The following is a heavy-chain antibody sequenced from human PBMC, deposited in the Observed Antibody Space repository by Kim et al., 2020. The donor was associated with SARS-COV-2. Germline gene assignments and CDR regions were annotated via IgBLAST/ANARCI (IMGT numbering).Heavy chain of an antibody. D-gene: IGHD3-10*01. CDR2: IWNDGSDI. V-gene: IGHV3-33*03. Sequence: GGSLRLSCVASGFTFSSHAMHWVRHVPGKGLEWVALIWNDGSDIYYADSVKGRFTISRDNSKNTLYLQMNSLRAEDTAVYHCAKPAHHPGSYYNDYWDEG. CDR3: AKPAHHPGSYYNDY. J-gene: IGHJ4*02. CDR1: GFTFSSHA.